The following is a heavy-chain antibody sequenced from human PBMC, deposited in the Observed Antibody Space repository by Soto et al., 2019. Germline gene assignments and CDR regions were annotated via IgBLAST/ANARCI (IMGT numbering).Heavy chain of an antibody. CDR3: ARGGSGYVWFNEF. V-gene: IGHV1-69*01. CDR1: GGLFSSYA. J-gene: IGHJ4*02. D-gene: IGHD3-22*01. Sequence: QEQLVQSGAEVKKSGSSVKVSCKDTGGLFSSYAVSWVRQAPGQGLEWMGGIIPVFDTVYYAQKFQARVTTTADASTNTAYMEPSSLRSEDTAMYYCARGGSGYVWFNEFWGQGTLVTVSS. CDR2: IIPVFDTV.